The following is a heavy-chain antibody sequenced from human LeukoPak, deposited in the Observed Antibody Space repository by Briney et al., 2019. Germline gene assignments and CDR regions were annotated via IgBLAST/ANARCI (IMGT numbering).Heavy chain of an antibody. J-gene: IGHJ3*02. D-gene: IGHD3-10*01. V-gene: IGHV3-23*01. CDR1: GFIFKDFP. Sequence: TGGSLRLSCAVSGFIFKDFPMTWVRQAPGKGLEWLSGISAGGDLTFHADSLKGRFTISRDNYKNTLYLQMDSLRAEDTAVYYCAKSLFTSAAGSGRASYIWGQGTMVTVSS. CDR3: AKSLFTSAAGSGRASYI. CDR2: ISAGGDLT.